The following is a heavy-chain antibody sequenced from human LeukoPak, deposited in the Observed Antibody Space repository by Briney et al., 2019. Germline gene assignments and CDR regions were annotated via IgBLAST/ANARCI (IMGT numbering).Heavy chain of an antibody. J-gene: IGHJ3*02. CDR2: ISSSGSTI. V-gene: IGHV3-11*01. D-gene: IGHD1-20*01. CDR3: ARANNWNTCDAFDI. Sequence: GGSLRLSCAASGFTFSDYYMSWNRQAPGKGLEWVSYISSSGSTIYYADSVKGRFTISRDNAKNSLYLQMNSLRAEDTAVYYCARANNWNTCDAFDIWGQGTMVTVSS. CDR1: GFTFSDYY.